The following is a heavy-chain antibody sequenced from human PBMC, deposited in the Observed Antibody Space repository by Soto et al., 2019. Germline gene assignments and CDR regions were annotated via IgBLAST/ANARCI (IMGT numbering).Heavy chain of an antibody. CDR3: ARDGYSYTENYYYGMDV. CDR2: IYYSGST. Sequence: ASETLSLTCTVSGGSISSYYWSWIRQPPGKGLEWIGYIYYSGSTNYNPSLKSRVTISVDTSKNQFSLKLSSVTAADTAVYYCARDGYSYTENYYYGMDVWGQGTTVTVSS. CDR1: GGSISSYY. J-gene: IGHJ6*02. V-gene: IGHV4-59*01. D-gene: IGHD5-18*01.